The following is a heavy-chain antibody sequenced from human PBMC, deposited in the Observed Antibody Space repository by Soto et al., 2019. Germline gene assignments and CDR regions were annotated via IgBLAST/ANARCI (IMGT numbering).Heavy chain of an antibody. V-gene: IGHV5-51*01. CDR2: IYPGDSDT. J-gene: IGHJ5*02. CDR1: GYSFTSYW. Sequence: PGEPLKISCKGSGYSFTSYWIGWVRQMPGKGLEWMGIIYPGDSDTRYSPSFQGQVTISADKSISTAYLQWSSLKASDTAMYYCARHARERGWSSTGWFEPWRPGTLVIV. D-gene: IGHD6-19*01. CDR3: ARHARERGWSSTGWFEP.